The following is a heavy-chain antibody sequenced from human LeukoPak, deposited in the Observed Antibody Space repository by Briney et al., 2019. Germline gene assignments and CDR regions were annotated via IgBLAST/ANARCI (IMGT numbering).Heavy chain of an antibody. CDR3: AKESQWEPGSWFDP. CDR1: GFTVSSKD. J-gene: IGHJ5*02. D-gene: IGHD1-26*01. V-gene: IGHV3-23*01. Sequence: GGSLRLSCAASGFTVSSKDMNWVRQAPGKGLEWVSAISGSGGSTYYADSVKGRFTISRDNSKNTLYLQMNSLRAEDTAVYYCAKESQWEPGSWFDPWGQGTLVTVSS. CDR2: ISGSGGST.